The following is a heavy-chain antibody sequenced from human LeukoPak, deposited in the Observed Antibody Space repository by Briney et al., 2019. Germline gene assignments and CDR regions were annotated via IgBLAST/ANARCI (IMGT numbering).Heavy chain of an antibody. J-gene: IGHJ4*02. V-gene: IGHV3-23*01. D-gene: IGHD6-13*01. CDR1: GFTFSTYA. Sequence: PGGSLRLSCAASGFTFSTYAMSWVRQAPWRGLEWVSSISGRGNNTYYADSVKGRFTISRDNSKNTLHLQMNSLRAEDTAIYYCARAYSSSWYDYWGQGTLVTVSS. CDR2: ISGRGNNT. CDR3: ARAYSSSWYDY.